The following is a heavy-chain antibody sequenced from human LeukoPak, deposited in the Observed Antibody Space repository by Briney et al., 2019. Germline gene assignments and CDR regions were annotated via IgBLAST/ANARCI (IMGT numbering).Heavy chain of an antibody. CDR1: GLTFSSYW. D-gene: IGHD6-6*01. CDR2: INNDGSTT. J-gene: IGHJ4*02. CDR3: ARGLSGYASSLGY. V-gene: IGHV3-74*01. Sequence: PGGSLRLSCAASGLTFSSYWMHWVRQAPGKGLVWVSRINNDGSTTTYADSVKGRFTISRDNAKNTLYLQMNSLRAEDTAVYYCARGLSGYASSLGYWGQGTLVTVSS.